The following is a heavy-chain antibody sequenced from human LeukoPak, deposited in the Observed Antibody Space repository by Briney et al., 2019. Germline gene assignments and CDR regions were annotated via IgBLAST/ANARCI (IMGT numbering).Heavy chain of an antibody. CDR1: GGSISSSSYY. V-gene: IGHV4-39*07. CDR2: IYYSGST. CDR3: ARAHGYSYGQFDY. D-gene: IGHD5-18*01. Sequence: SETLSLTCTVSGGSISSSSYYWGWIRQPPGKGLEWIGSIYYSGSTYYNPSLKSRVTISVDTSKNQFSLKLSSVTAADTAVYYCARAHGYSYGQFDYWGQGTLVTVSS. J-gene: IGHJ4*02.